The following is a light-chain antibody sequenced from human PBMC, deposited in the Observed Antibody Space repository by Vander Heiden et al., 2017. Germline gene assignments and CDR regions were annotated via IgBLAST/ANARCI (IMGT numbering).Light chain of an antibody. CDR1: QSISSY. CDR2: AAS. Sequence: DIQMTQSPSSLSASVGDRVTITCRASQSISSYLNWYQQKPAEAPKLLIYAASSLQSGVPSRFSSSGSGTDFTLTISSLQPEDFATYYCQQSYSTPPWTFGQGTKVEIK. CDR3: QQSYSTPPWT. J-gene: IGKJ1*01. V-gene: IGKV1-39*01.